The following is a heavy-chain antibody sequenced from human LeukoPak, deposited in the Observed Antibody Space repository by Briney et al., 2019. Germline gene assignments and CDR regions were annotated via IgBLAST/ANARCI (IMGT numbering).Heavy chain of an antibody. J-gene: IGHJ4*02. CDR2: IYLSGST. D-gene: IGHD5-12*01. CDR1: GGSFSGYY. V-gene: IGHV4-38-2*01. Sequence: PSETLSLTCAVYGGSFSGYYWGWIRQPPGKGLEWIGSIYLSGSTYYNPSLKSRVTISVDTSKNQFSLKLSSVTAADTAVYYCAKISGYDFQFDYWGQGTLVTVSS. CDR3: AKISGYDFQFDY.